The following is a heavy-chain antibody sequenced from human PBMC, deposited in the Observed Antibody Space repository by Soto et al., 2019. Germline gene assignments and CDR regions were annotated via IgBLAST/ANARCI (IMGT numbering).Heavy chain of an antibody. CDR3: AKSDCTSTSCHVKDY. CDR2: ISDSGSTT. V-gene: IGHV3-23*01. Sequence: PVGSLRLSCVASGFMLNNFAMNWVRQAPGKGLEWVSIISDSGSTTDYADSVKGRFTISRDNPKNTLYLQMTSLRAADTAVYYCAKSDCTSTSCHVKDYWGQGPLVTVSS. J-gene: IGHJ4*02. D-gene: IGHD2-2*01. CDR1: GFMLNNFA.